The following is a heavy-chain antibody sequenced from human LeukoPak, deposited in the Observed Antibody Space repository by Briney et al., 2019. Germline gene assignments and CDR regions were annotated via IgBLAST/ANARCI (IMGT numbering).Heavy chain of an antibody. CDR3: AREPAVVGGFDY. Sequence: PSETLSLTCTVSGGSISTYYWNWIRQPPGKGLEWIGYIYNSGSTSYNPSLKSRVTISVDTSKNQFSLKLSSVTAADTAVYYCAREPAVVGGFDYWGQGTLVTVSS. J-gene: IGHJ4*02. D-gene: IGHD3-3*01. V-gene: IGHV4-59*01. CDR1: GGSISTYY. CDR2: IYNSGST.